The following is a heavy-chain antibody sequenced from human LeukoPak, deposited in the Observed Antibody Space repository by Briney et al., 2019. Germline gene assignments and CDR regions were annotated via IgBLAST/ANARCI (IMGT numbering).Heavy chain of an antibody. CDR1: GGSITSYY. CDR2: IYYTGST. Sequence: SETLSLTCTVSGGSITSYYWSWIRQPPGKGLEWIGYIYYTGSTNYNPSLRSRVTISVDTSKSQFSLRLSSVTASDTAVYYCARRSSSSWHFDYWGQGTLVTVSS. J-gene: IGHJ4*02. CDR3: ARRSSSSWHFDY. V-gene: IGHV4-59*08. D-gene: IGHD6-6*01.